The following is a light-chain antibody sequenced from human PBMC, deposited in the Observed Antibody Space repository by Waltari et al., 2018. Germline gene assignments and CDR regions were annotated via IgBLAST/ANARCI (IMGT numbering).Light chain of an antibody. CDR2: DAS. J-gene: IGKJ3*01. CDR3: PQLRTWPPRIT. Sequence: EIVLTQSPATLSLSPGERATLACRASQSVSSYLAWYQQKPGQAPRLLIYDASKWATDIRARFSVSVSDVGCLLTNIRLVPQDFSVYYFPQLRTWPPRITFGPAPQVVI. V-gene: IGKV3-11*01. CDR1: QSVSSY.